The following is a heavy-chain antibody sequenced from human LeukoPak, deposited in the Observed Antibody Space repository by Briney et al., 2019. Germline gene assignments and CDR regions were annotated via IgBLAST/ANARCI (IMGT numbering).Heavy chain of an antibody. CDR2: ISSSSSYI. V-gene: IGHV3-21*01. CDR1: GFTFSSYS. Sequence: GGSLRLSCAASGFTFSSYSMNWVRQAPGKGLEWVSSISSSSSYIYYADLVKGRFTISRDNAKNSLYLQMNSLRAEDTAVYYCARYYDILTGEDAFDIWGQGTMVTVSS. J-gene: IGHJ3*02. D-gene: IGHD3-9*01. CDR3: ARYYDILTGEDAFDI.